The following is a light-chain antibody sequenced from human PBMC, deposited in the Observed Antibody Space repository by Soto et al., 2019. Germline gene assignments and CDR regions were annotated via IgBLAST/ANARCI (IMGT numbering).Light chain of an antibody. V-gene: IGKV3-11*01. CDR1: QSVSSY. J-gene: IGKJ5*01. CDR2: DAS. Sequence: EIVMTQSPATLSVSPWERATLSCRASQSVSSYLAWYQQKPGQAPRLLIYDASNRATGIPARFSGSGSGTDFTLTISSLEPEDFALYYCQQRSNWLSITFGQGTRLEIK. CDR3: QQRSNWLSIT.